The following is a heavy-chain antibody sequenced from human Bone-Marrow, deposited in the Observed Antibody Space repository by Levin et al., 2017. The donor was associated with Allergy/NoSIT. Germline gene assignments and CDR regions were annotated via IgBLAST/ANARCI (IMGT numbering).Heavy chain of an antibody. CDR2: IYHSGST. CDR3: ARESPSEGGMDV. J-gene: IGHJ6*02. CDR1: GGSLSSNNW. V-gene: IGHV4-4*02. Sequence: SETLSLTCAVSGGSLSSNNWWNWVRQPPGKGLEWIGEIYHSGSTNYNPSLKSRVTMSVDRSKNQFSRKLSSVTAADTAVYYCARESPSEGGMDVWGQGTTVTVSS.